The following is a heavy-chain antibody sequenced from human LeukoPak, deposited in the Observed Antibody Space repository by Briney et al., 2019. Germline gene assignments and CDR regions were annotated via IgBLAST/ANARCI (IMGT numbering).Heavy chain of an antibody. CDR3: ARSKELVSLFDY. J-gene: IGHJ4*02. D-gene: IGHD4-23*01. CDR1: GFTFSSYA. V-gene: IGHV3-30-3*01. CDR2: ISNDGSDK. Sequence: PGGSLRLSCAASGFTFSSYAMNWVRQAPGKGLEWVAVISNDGSDKYYADSVKGRFTVSRDNSKNTLYLQMSSLRAEDTAVYYCARSKELVSLFDYWGQGTLVTVSS.